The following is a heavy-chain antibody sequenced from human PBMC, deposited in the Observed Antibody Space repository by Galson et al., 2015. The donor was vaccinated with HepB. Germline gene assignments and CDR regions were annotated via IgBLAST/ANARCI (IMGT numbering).Heavy chain of an antibody. V-gene: IGHV3-33*01. J-gene: IGHJ4*02. Sequence: LRLSCAASGFTFSSYGMYWVRQAPGKGLEWVAVIRYDGSIEYYRDSVRGRFTVSRDNSRNTLYLQMSSLRAEDTAVYYCARDLGFGLDYWGQGTLVTVSS. CDR3: ARDLGFGLDY. D-gene: IGHD3-16*01. CDR2: IRYDGSIE. CDR1: GFTFSSYG.